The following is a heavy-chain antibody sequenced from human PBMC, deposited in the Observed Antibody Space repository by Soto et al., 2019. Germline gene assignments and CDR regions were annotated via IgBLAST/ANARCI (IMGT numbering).Heavy chain of an antibody. V-gene: IGHV3-23*01. CDR3: AKDMRALLGAGRHV. CDR2: ISGSDGST. Sequence: EVQLLESGGGLEQPGGSLRLSCAASGFTFSSYAMSWVRQAPGKGLEWVSGISGSDGSTYIADSVKGRFTISRDNSKNTLYLQLNSLRAEDTAVYYCAKDMRALLGAGRHVWGQGTTVTVSS. J-gene: IGHJ6*02. D-gene: IGHD1-26*01. CDR1: GFTFSSYA.